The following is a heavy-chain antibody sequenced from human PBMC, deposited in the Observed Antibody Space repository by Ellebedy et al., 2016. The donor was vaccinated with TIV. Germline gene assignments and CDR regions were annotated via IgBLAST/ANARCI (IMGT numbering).Heavy chain of an antibody. V-gene: IGHV3-30-3*01. CDR3: ARDQSSIFRYCYYGMDV. Sequence: GGSLRLXXAASGFTFSSYAMHWVRQAPGKGLEWVAVISYDGSNKYYADSVKGRFTISRDNSKNTLYLQMNSLRAEDTAVYYCARDQSSIFRYCYYGMDVWGQGTTVTVSS. D-gene: IGHD3-9*01. CDR2: ISYDGSNK. J-gene: IGHJ6*02. CDR1: GFTFSSYA.